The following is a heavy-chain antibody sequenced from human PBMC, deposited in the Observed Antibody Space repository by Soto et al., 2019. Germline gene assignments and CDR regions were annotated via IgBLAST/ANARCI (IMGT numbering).Heavy chain of an antibody. CDR1: GGTFSSYA. J-gene: IGHJ3*02. Sequence: QVQLVQSGAEVKKPGSSVKVSCKASGGTFSSYAISWVRQAPGQGLEWMGGIIPIFGTANYAQKFQGRVTITADESTSTAYMKLSSLTSEDPAVYYFARHEFSSSSSAFAIWGQGTMVTVSS. D-gene: IGHD6-6*01. CDR2: IIPIFGTA. CDR3: ARHEFSSSSSAFAI. V-gene: IGHV1-69*01.